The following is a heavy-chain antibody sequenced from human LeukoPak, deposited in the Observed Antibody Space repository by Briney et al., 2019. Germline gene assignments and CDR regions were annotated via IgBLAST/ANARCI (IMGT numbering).Heavy chain of an antibody. D-gene: IGHD2-2*01. CDR1: GFTVSSNY. CDR2: IYSGGST. J-gene: IGHJ5*02. Sequence: PGGSLRLSCAASGFTVSSNYMSWVRQAPGKGLEWVSVIYSGGSTYYADSVKGRFTISRDNSKNTLYLQMNSLGAEDTAVYYCARALGYCSSTSCYDNWFDPWGQGTLVTVSS. V-gene: IGHV3-53*01. CDR3: ARALGYCSSTSCYDNWFDP.